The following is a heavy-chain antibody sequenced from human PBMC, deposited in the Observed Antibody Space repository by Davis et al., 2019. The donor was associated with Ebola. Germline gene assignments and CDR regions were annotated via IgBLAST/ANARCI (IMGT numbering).Heavy chain of an antibody. Sequence: SETLSLTCTVSGGSFSSGSYYWSWIRQPPGKGLEWIGYIYYSGSTNYNPSLKSRVTISVDTSKNQFSLKLTSVTAADTAVYYCARSGSSAGVRWFDPWGQGTLVTVSS. CDR3: ARSGSSAGVRWFDP. CDR2: IYYSGST. J-gene: IGHJ5*02. V-gene: IGHV4-61*01. CDR1: GGSFSSGSYY. D-gene: IGHD6-6*01.